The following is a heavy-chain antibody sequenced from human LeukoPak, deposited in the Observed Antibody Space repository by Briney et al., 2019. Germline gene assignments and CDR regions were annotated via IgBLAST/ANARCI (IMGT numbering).Heavy chain of an antibody. CDR3: ARGRPIPYSGSYLDY. V-gene: IGHV1-2*02. D-gene: IGHD1-26*01. CDR1: GYTFTGYY. CDR2: INPNSGGT. Sequence: ASVKVSCKASGYTFTGYYMHWVRQAPGQGLEWMGWINPNSGGTNYAQKFQGRVTMTRDTSISTAYMELSRLRSDDTAVYYCARGRPIPYSGSYLDYWGQGTLVTVSS. J-gene: IGHJ4*02.